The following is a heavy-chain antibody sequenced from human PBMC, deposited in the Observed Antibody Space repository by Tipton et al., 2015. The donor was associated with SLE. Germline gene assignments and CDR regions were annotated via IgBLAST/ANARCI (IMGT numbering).Heavy chain of an antibody. V-gene: IGHV4-39*07. Sequence: TLSLTCTVSGDSISSSSYYWGWIRQPPGKGLEWIGSIYYSGSTYYIPSLKSRVSISVDTSKNQFSLKLSSVTAADTAVHYCARQSSGYFDYWGQGTLVTVSS. CDR1: GDSISSSSYY. CDR2: IYYSGST. D-gene: IGHD6-19*01. J-gene: IGHJ4*02. CDR3: ARQSSGYFDY.